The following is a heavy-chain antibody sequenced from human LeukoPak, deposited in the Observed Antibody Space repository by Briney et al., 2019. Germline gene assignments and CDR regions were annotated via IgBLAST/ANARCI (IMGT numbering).Heavy chain of an antibody. V-gene: IGHV1-69*06. Sequence: ASVKVSCKASGGTFSSYAISWVRQAPGQGLEWMGRIIPIFGTANYAQKFQGRVTITADKSTSTAYMELSSLRSEDTAVYYCVRDRNGEHDYWGQGTLVTVSS. J-gene: IGHJ4*02. CDR1: GGTFSSYA. CDR2: IIPIFGTA. CDR3: VRDRNGEHDY. D-gene: IGHD4-17*01.